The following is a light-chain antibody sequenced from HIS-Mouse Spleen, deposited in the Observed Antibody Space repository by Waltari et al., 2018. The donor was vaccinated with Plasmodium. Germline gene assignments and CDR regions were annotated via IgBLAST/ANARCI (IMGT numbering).Light chain of an antibody. CDR3: YSAADNNLV. V-gene: IGLV3-27*01. CDR1: VLAKKY. J-gene: IGLJ3*02. Sequence: SYELTQPSSVSVSPGQTARITCSGDVLAKKYARWFQQKPGQAPVLVIYKDSERPPGIPERFSGSSPGTTVTLTISGAQVEDEADYYCYSAADNNLVFGGGTKLTVL. CDR2: KDS.